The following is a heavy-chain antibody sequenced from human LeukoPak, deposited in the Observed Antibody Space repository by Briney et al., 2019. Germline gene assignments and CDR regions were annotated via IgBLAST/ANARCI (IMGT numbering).Heavy chain of an antibody. Sequence: ASVKVSCKASGYTFTSYDINWVRQATGQGLEWMGWMNPNSGNTGYAQKFQGRVTMTRNTSISTAYMELRSLRSDDTAVYYCARVRGTMVRGVIIPYYYMDVWGKGTTVTVSS. CDR3: ARVRGTMVRGVIIPYYYMDV. D-gene: IGHD3-10*01. CDR1: GYTFTSYD. J-gene: IGHJ6*03. CDR2: MNPNSGNT. V-gene: IGHV1-8*01.